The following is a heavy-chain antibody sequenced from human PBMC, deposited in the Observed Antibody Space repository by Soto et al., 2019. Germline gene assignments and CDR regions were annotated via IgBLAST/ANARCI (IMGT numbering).Heavy chain of an antibody. CDR3: ARDPYCSTTSCYNSGMDV. CDR1: GFTFSNYG. Sequence: PGGSLRLSCAASGFTFSNYGMHWVRQAPGKGLEWVAVIWYDGSNKYYADSVKGRFTISRDNSKNTLYLQMNSLRAEDTAVYYCARDPYCSTTSCYNSGMDVWGQGTTVTVSS. D-gene: IGHD2-2*02. J-gene: IGHJ6*02. CDR2: IWYDGSNK. V-gene: IGHV3-33*01.